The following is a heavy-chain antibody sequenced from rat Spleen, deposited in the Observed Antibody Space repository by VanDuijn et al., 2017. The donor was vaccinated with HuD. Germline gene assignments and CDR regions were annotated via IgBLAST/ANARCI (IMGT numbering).Heavy chain of an antibody. CDR1: GFTFSDYY. D-gene: IGHD1-2*01. Sequence: EVQLVESDGGLVQPGRSLKLSCAASGFTFSDYYMAWVRQAPTKGLEWVATISYDGSSTYYRDSVKGRFTISRDNAKSTLYLQMDSLRSEDTATYYCARWNSSYIAFDYWGQGVMVTVSS. CDR2: ISYDGSST. V-gene: IGHV5-29*01. J-gene: IGHJ2*01. CDR3: ARWNSSYIAFDY.